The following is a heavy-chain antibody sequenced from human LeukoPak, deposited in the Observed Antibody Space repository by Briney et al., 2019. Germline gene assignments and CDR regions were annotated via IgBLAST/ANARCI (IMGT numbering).Heavy chain of an antibody. D-gene: IGHD3-10*01. Sequence: PGGSLRLSCAASGFIFDDYAMHWVRQAPGKGLEWVSGISWNSGSLAYADSVKGRFTISRDNAKNSLYLRMNSLRTEDTALYYCARGLGGDQGYFDLWGRGTLATVSS. CDR2: ISWNSGSL. J-gene: IGHJ2*01. CDR3: ARGLGGDQGYFDL. V-gene: IGHV3-9*01. CDR1: GFIFDDYA.